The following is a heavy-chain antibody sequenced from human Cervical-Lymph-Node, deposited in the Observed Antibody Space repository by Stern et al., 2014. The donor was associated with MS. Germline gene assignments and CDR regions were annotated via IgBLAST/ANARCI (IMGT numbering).Heavy chain of an antibody. CDR1: GYTFTSYD. V-gene: IGHV1-8*01. CDR2: MNPNSGNT. CDR3: ASRYCSGGSCPGYYYYGMDV. Sequence: QVQLMQSGAEVKKPGASVKVSCKASGYTFTSYDINWVRQATGQGLEWMGWMNPNSGNTGYAQKFQGRVTMTRNTSISTAYMELSSLRSEDTAVYYCASRYCSGGSCPGYYYYGMDVWGQGTTGTVSS. J-gene: IGHJ6*02. D-gene: IGHD2-15*01.